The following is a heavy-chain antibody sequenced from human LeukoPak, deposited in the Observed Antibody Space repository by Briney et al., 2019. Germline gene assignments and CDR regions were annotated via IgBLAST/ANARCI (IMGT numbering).Heavy chain of an antibody. CDR2: IIPILGIA. V-gene: IGHV1-69*04. D-gene: IGHD5-12*01. Sequence: SVKVSCKASGGAFSSYAISWVRQAPGQGLEWMGRIIPILGIANYAQKFQGRVTITADKSTSTAYMELSSLRSEDTAVYYCAREGYSGYGTYGYFQHWGQGTLVTVSS. J-gene: IGHJ1*01. CDR1: GGAFSSYA. CDR3: AREGYSGYGTYGYFQH.